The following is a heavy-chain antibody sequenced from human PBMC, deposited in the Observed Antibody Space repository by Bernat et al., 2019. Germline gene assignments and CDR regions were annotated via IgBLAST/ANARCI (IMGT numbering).Heavy chain of an antibody. CDR1: GFTFSHYW. V-gene: IGHV3-7*03. CDR2: IKEDGSEK. CDR3: ARIGYSSSSIDY. Sequence: EVQLVESGGGLVQPGGSLRLSCAASGFTFSHYWMSWVRQAPGKGLEWVANIKEDGSEKHYVDSLKGRFTMSRDNAKNSLYLQMTSLRAEDTAVYYCARIGYSSSSIDYWGQGTLVTVSS. J-gene: IGHJ4*02. D-gene: IGHD6-6*01.